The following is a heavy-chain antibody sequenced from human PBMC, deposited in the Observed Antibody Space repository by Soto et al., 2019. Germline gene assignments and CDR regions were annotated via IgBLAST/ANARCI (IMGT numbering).Heavy chain of an antibody. CDR3: TRDRVTVVTDAFDI. CDR2: ISSSSSYI. J-gene: IGHJ3*02. V-gene: IGHV3-21*01. D-gene: IGHD3-22*01. CDR1: GVTFSSYS. Sequence: GGSLRLSCAASGVTFSSYSMNWVRQAPGKGLEWVSSISSSSSYIYYADSVKGRFTISRDNAKNSLYLQMNSLRAEDTAVYYCTRDRVTVVTDAFDIWGQGTMVTVSS.